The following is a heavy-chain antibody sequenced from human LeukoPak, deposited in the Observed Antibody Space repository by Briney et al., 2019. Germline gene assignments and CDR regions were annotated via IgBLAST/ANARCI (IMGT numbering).Heavy chain of an antibody. CDR2: ISYDGSNK. V-gene: IGHV3-30*18. J-gene: IGHJ1*01. D-gene: IGHD4-17*01. Sequence: GGSLRLSCAASGFTFSSYGIHWVRQAPGKGLEWVAVISYDGSNKYYADSVKGRFTISRDNSKNTLYLQMNSLRAEDTAVYYCAKPRGDYERTYFQHWGQGTLVTVSS. CDR3: AKPRGDYERTYFQH. CDR1: GFTFSSYG.